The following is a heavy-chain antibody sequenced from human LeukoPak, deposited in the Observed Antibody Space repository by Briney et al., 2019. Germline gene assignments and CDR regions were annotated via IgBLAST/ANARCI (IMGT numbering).Heavy chain of an antibody. V-gene: IGHV3-30*07. CDR1: GFTFSSYA. CDR3: ARGGEYCSSTSCLDY. J-gene: IGHJ4*02. D-gene: IGHD2-2*01. Sequence: HPGRSLRLSCAASGFTFSSYAMHWVRQAPGKGLEWVAVISYDGSNKYYADSVKGRFTISRDNSKNTLYLQMNSLRAEDTALYYCARGGEYCSSTSCLDYWGQGTLVTVSS. CDR2: ISYDGSNK.